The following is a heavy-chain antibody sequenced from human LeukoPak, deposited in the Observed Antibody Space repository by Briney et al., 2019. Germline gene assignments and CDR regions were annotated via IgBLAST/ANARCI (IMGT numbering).Heavy chain of an antibody. CDR1: GYTFTSYD. Sequence: GASVKVSCKASGYTFTSYDINWVRQATGQGLEWMGWMNPNSGNTGYAQKFQGRVTMARNTSISTAYMELSSLRSEDTAVYYCARGPDFYDILTSYNYWGQGTLVTVSS. J-gene: IGHJ4*02. CDR2: MNPNSGNT. V-gene: IGHV1-8*01. D-gene: IGHD3-9*01. CDR3: ARGPDFYDILTSYNY.